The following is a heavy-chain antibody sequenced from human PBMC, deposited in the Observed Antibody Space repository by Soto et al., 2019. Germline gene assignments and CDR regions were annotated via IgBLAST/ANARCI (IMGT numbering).Heavy chain of an antibody. CDR3: AKDQTKVVVVAATLNWFDP. CDR1: GFTFSSYG. Sequence: QVQLVESGGGVVQPGRSLRLSCAASGFTFSSYGMHWVRQAPGKGLEWVAVISYDGSNKYYADSVKGRFTISRDNSKNTLYLQMNSLRAEDTAVYYCAKDQTKVVVVAATLNWFDPWGQGTLVTVSS. V-gene: IGHV3-30*18. J-gene: IGHJ5*02. D-gene: IGHD2-15*01. CDR2: ISYDGSNK.